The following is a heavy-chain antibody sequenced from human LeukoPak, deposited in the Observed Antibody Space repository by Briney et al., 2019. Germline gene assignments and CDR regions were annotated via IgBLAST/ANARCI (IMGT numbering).Heavy chain of an antibody. J-gene: IGHJ4*02. D-gene: IGHD5-12*01. CDR1: GGTFSSYA. Sequence: APVKVSCKASGGTFSSYAISWVRQAPGQGLEWMGRIIPIFGTANYAQKFQGRVTITTDESTSTAYMELSSLRSEDTAVYYCARDGGARSSGYDHGGFDYWGQGTLVTVSS. CDR3: ARDGGARSSGYDHGGFDY. V-gene: IGHV1-69*05. CDR2: IIPIFGTA.